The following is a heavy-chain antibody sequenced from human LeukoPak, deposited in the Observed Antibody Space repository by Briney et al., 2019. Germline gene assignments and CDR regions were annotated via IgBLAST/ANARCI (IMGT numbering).Heavy chain of an antibody. V-gene: IGHV2-5*02. CDR2: IYWDDDK. J-gene: IGHJ4*02. D-gene: IGHD3-16*02. CDR3: AHMRPFYDYVWGSYRYEGRYFDY. Sequence: SGPTLVNPTQTLTLTCTFSGFSLSTSGVGVGWIRQPPGKALEWLALIYWDDDKRYSPSLKSRLTITKDTSKNQVVLTMTNMDPVDTATYYCAHMRPFYDYVWGSYRYEGRYFDYWGQGTLVTVSS. CDR1: GFSLSTSGVG.